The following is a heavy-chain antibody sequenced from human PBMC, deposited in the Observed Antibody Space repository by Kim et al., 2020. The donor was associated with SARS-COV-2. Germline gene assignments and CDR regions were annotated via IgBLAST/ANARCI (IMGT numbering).Heavy chain of an antibody. V-gene: IGHV3-23*01. CDR3: AKKPRYYYGMDV. CDR1: GFTFSTSA. CDR2: ISGDSAGT. Sequence: GGSLRLSCAASGFTFSTSAMFWVRQAPGKGLEWVSAISGDSAGTFYADSVKCRFTISRDNSKNTLYLQMNTLRVEDTAIYYCAKKPRYYYGMDVWGQGTTVTVSS. J-gene: IGHJ6*02.